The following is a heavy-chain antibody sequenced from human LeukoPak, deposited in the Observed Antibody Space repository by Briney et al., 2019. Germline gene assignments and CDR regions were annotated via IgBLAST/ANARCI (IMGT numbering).Heavy chain of an antibody. D-gene: IGHD3-22*01. CDR3: ARKVYYYDSSGYYDY. CDR2: ISAYNGNT. V-gene: IGHV1-18*01. CDR1: GYTFTSYG. J-gene: IGHJ4*02. Sequence: ASVKVSCKASGYTFTSYGISWVRQAPGQGLEWMGWISAYNGNTNYAQKLQGRVTMTTDTSTSTAYMELRSLRSDDTAVYYCARKVYYYDSSGYYDYWGQGTLVTVSS.